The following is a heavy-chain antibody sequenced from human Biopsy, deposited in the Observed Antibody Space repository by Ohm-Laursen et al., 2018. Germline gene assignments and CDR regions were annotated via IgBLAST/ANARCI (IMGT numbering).Heavy chain of an antibody. V-gene: IGHV1-2*02. J-gene: IGHJ5*02. CDR3: AKPSGGVSTIGFDP. Sequence: GASVKVSCKVSGYTFNAYYIHWMRQAPGQGLEWMGWINPATGETGYAQRFQGRVTMTRDTSVTTAYMQLSSLTSDDTALYYCAKPSGGVSTIGFDPWGQGTQVIVSS. D-gene: IGHD3-16*01. CDR1: GYTFNAYY. CDR2: INPATGET.